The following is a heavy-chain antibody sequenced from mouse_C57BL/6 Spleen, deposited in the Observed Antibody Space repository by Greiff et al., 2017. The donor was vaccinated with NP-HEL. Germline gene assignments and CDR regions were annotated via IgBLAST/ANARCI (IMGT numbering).Heavy chain of an antibody. D-gene: IGHD2-5*01. V-gene: IGHV1-22*01. J-gene: IGHJ3*01. Sequence: EVQLQQSGPELVKPGASVKMSCKASGYTFTDYNMHWVKQSHGKSLEWIGYINPNNGGTSYNQKFKGKATLTVNKSSSTAYMERRSLTSEDSAVYYCAREGGYSNYGGFAYWGQGTLVTVSA. CDR1: GYTFTDYN. CDR2: INPNNGGT. CDR3: AREGGYSNYGGFAY.